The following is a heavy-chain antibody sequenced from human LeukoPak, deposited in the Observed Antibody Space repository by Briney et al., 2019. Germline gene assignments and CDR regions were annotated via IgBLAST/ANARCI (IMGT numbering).Heavy chain of an antibody. J-gene: IGHJ4*02. D-gene: IGHD1-26*01. Sequence: ASVKVSCKASGYTVSNYGFSWVRQAPGQGLEWMGWINGYNGNTNYAHKFKGRVTMTTDTSTSTAYMELSSLRSEDTAVYYCATARGGVVGATGGDYWGQGTLVTVSS. CDR1: GYTVSNYG. CDR3: ATARGGVVGATGGDY. CDR2: INGYNGNT. V-gene: IGHV1-18*01.